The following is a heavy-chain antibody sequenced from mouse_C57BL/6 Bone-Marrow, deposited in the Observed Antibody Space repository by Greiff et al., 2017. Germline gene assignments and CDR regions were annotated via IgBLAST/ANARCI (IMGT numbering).Heavy chain of an antibody. Sequence: QVQLQQSGPELVKPGASVKISCKASGYAFSSSWMNWVKQRPGKGLEWIGRIYPGDGDTNYNGKFKGKATLTADKSSSTAYMQLSSLTSEDSAVXFCARRRWLPHYYAMDYWGQGTSVTVSA. D-gene: IGHD2-3*01. CDR1: GYAFSSSW. V-gene: IGHV1-82*01. CDR3: ARRRWLPHYYAMDY. CDR2: IYPGDGDT. J-gene: IGHJ4*01.